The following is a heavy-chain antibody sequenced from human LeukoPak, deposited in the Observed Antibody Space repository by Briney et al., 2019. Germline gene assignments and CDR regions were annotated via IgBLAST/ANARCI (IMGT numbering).Heavy chain of an antibody. CDR2: IYCSWRH. D-gene: IGHD6-13*01. V-gene: IGHV4-59*12. CDR1: GGSIRSYY. J-gene: IGHJ5*02. Sequence: SETLSLTCTVSGGSIRSYYWSWIRQPLGNGLEWRGYIYCSWRHNPNPYINRQVTISVDPSKNHFSLNLRSVGAADTAVYYCARGVAAPGTGGLSWFDPWGQGTLVTVSS. CDR3: ARGVAAPGTGGLSWFDP.